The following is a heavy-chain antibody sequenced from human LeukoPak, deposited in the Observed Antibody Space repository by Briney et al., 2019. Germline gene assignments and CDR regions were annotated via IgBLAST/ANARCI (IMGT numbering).Heavy chain of an antibody. Sequence: SETLSLTCTVSGGSITSYSYYWGWIRQPPGKGLEWIASIYYGGDTNYNPSLKSRVTISVDTSKNQFSLKLISVAAADTAVYYCARHRRSSGWPYYFDYWGQGTLVAVSS. CDR2: IYYGGDT. CDR1: GGSITSYSYY. CDR3: ARHRRSSGWPYYFDY. V-gene: IGHV4-39*01. J-gene: IGHJ4*02. D-gene: IGHD6-19*01.